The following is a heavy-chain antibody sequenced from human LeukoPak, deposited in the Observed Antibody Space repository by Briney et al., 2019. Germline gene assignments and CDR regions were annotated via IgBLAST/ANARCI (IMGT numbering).Heavy chain of an antibody. CDR1: GFTFSSYW. J-gene: IGHJ4*02. V-gene: IGHV3-48*02. Sequence: GGSLRLSCAASGFTFSSYWMNWVRQAPGKGLEWVSYIGASGNAIFYADSVKGRFTLSRDNAKNSLYLRMNSLRDEDTAVYYCARGYGDSYFDYWGQGTLVTVSS. CDR2: IGASGNAI. CDR3: ARGYGDSYFDY. D-gene: IGHD4-17*01.